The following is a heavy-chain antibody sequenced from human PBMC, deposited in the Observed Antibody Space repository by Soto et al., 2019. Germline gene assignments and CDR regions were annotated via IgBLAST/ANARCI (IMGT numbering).Heavy chain of an antibody. CDR2: ISSNSAYI. CDR1: GFTFRSFT. J-gene: IGHJ3*02. D-gene: IGHD3-22*01. CDR3: ARGGMGSGYYYDSSGYSDAFDI. V-gene: IGHV3-21*01. Sequence: GGSLRLSCAASGFTFRSFTMNWVRQAPGKGLEWVSTISSNSAYIYYTDALRGRFTISRDNAKNSLHLQMNSLRAEDTAVYYCARGGMGSGYYYDSSGYSDAFDIWGQGTMVTVSS.